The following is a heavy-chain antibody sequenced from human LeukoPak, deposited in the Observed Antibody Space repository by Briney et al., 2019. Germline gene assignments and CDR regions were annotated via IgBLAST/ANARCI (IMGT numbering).Heavy chain of an antibody. CDR3: LVSVVPAAIFDY. V-gene: IGHV1-2*02. CDR2: INPNSGGT. CDR1: GYTFTGYY. D-gene: IGHD2-2*02. Sequence: ASVKVSCKASGYTFTGYYMHWVRQAPGQGLEWMGWINPNSGGTNYAQKFQGRVTMTRDTSISTAYMELSRLRSDDTAVYYCLVSVVPAAIFDYWGQGTLVTVSS. J-gene: IGHJ4*02.